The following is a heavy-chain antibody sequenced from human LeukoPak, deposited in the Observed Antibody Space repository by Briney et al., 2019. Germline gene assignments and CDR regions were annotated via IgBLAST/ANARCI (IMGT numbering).Heavy chain of an antibody. CDR2: ITGSSTYI. J-gene: IGHJ5*02. Sequence: PAGSLRLSCAVSGFTFSSYTMNWVRQAPGKGLECDSSITGSSTYIYYADSVKGRFTISRDNGKNSLYLQMNNLGAEDTAVYYCARDLTVTSTCWFDLWGQGTLVTVSS. CDR1: GFTFSSYT. D-gene: IGHD4-11*01. V-gene: IGHV3-21*01. CDR3: ARDLTVTSTCWFDL.